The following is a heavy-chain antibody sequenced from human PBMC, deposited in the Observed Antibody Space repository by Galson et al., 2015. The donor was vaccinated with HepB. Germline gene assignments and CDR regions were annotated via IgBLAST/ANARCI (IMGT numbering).Heavy chain of an antibody. V-gene: IGHV3-48*03. CDR2: ISSSGSTI. J-gene: IGHJ4*02. CDR3: ARDHRGSSGRSYYCDY. D-gene: IGHD6-19*01. CDR1: GFTFSSYE. Sequence: SLRLSCAASGFTFSSYEMNWVRQAPGKGLEWVSYISSSGSTIYYADSVKGRFTISRDNAKNSLYLQMNSLRAEDTAAYYCARDHRGSSGRSYYCDYWGQGTLVTVSS.